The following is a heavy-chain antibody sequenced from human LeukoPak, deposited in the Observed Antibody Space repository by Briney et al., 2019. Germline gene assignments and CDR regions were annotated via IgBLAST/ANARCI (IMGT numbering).Heavy chain of an antibody. V-gene: IGHV3-74*01. J-gene: IGHJ3*01. D-gene: IGHD6-13*01. CDR2: INSDGSTT. CDR1: GFTFSTYW. CDR3: AGGISATGGG. Sequence: GGSLRLSCAASGFTFSTYWMHWVRQVPGKGLVWVSRINSDGSTTTYADSVKGRFTISRDNAKNTLYLQMNSLRVEDTAVYYCAGGISATGGGWGQGTMVTVSS.